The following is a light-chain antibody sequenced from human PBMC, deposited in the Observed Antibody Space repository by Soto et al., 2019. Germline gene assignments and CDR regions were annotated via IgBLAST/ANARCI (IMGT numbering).Light chain of an antibody. CDR3: SSYTNINTRACV. J-gene: IGLJ1*01. CDR1: GSDVGAYNY. V-gene: IGLV2-14*01. Sequence: QSVLTQPPSASGSPGQSVTISCTGTGSDVGAYNYVSWYRQYPGKAPKLVIFEVNKRPSGVSNRFSGSKSGNTASLTISGLQAEDEAEYYCSSYTNINTRACVFGTGTKVTVL. CDR2: EVN.